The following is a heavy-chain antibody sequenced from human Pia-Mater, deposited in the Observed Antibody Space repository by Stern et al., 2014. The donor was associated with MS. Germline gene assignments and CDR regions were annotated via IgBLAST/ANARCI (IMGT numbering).Heavy chain of an antibody. D-gene: IGHD3-9*01. J-gene: IGHJ6*02. CDR3: TTTLLVFRSADWSSSRGGESPQARDV. V-gene: IGHV3-15*01. Sequence: EVQLVESGGGLVKPGDSLRLSCAVSGFTMSNAWMNWVRQSPGKGLEWVGRIKSTTGGGTADYAEPVKYRFNIERDESKSTLYLQMISLKTEDTAVYFWTTTLLVFRSADWSSSRGGESPQARDVWGQGTTVIVTS. CDR2: IKSTTGGGTA. CDR1: GFTMSNAW.